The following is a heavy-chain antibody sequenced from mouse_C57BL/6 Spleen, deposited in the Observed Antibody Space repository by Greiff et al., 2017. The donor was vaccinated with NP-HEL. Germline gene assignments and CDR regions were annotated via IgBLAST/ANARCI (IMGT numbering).Heavy chain of an antibody. D-gene: IGHD1-1*01. J-gene: IGHJ3*01. Sequence: EVKLVESGEGLVKPGGSLKLSCAASGFTFSSYAMSWVRQTPEKRLEWVAYISSGGDYIYYADTVKGRFTISRDNARNTLYLQMSSLKSEDTAMYYCTRDYGSSFWFAYWGQGTLVTVSA. CDR3: TRDYGSSFWFAY. CDR1: GFTFSSYA. V-gene: IGHV5-9-1*02. CDR2: ISSGGDYI.